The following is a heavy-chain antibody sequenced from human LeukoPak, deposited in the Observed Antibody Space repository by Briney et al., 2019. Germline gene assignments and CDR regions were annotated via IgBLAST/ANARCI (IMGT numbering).Heavy chain of an antibody. Sequence: PGGSLRLSCVASGITFSTYAMSWVRQAPGKGLEWVSGISGSGGTTKYADSVKGRFTISRDNSKSTLYLQMNSLRAEDTAIYYCAKDQSSFYLFDCWGQGTLVTVCS. J-gene: IGHJ4*02. V-gene: IGHV3-23*01. D-gene: IGHD3-22*01. CDR3: AKDQSSFYLFDC. CDR2: ISGSGGTT. CDR1: GITFSTYA.